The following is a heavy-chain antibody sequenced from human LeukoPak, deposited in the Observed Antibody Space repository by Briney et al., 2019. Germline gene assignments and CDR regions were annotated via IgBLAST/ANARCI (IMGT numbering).Heavy chain of an antibody. CDR1: GFTFSSYW. CDR2: IKQDGSEK. D-gene: IGHD3-10*01. CDR3: ARDGSGSYYECNWFDP. Sequence: PGGSLRLSCAAPGFTFSSYWMSWVRQAPGKGLEWVANIKQDGSEKYYVDSVKGRFTISRDNAKNSLYLQMNSLRAEDTAVYYCARDGSGSYYECNWFDPWGQGTLVTVSS. J-gene: IGHJ5*02. V-gene: IGHV3-7*01.